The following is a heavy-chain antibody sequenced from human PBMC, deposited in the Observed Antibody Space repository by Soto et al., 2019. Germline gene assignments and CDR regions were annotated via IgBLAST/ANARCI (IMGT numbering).Heavy chain of an antibody. CDR2: ISSSSSYI. CDR3: ARDPPDTLYYYYGMDV. Sequence: LRLSCAASGFTFSSYSMNWVRQAPGKGLEWVSSISSSSSYIYYADSVKGRFTISRDNAKNSLYLQMNSLRAEDTAVYYCARDPPDTLYYYYGMDVWGQGTTVTVSS. J-gene: IGHJ6*02. CDR1: GFTFSSYS. V-gene: IGHV3-21*01.